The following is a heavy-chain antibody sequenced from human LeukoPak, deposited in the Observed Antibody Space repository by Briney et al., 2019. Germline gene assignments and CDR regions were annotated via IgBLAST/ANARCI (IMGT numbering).Heavy chain of an antibody. V-gene: IGHV1-3*01. CDR2: INAGNGNT. CDR3: ARAIYPYCSSTSCYTGFDY. CDR1: GYTFTSYA. J-gene: IGHJ4*02. Sequence: ASVKVSCKASGYTFTSYAMHWVRQAPGQRLEWMGWINAGNGNTKYSQKFQGRVTITRDTSASTAYVELSSLRSEDTAVYYCARAIYPYCSSTSCYTGFDYWGQGTLVTVSS. D-gene: IGHD2-2*02.